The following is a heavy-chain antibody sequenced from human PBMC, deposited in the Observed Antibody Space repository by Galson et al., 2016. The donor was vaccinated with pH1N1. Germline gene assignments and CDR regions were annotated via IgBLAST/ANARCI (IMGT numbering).Heavy chain of an antibody. V-gene: IGHV1-18*01. Sequence: SVKVSCKASGYTFSNYGLTWVRQAPGQGLEWMGWISAYDGNTIHAQRFQGRVTMTTDTPTSPADMELGGLSPDYTAIYYCARDRGAFDIWGQGTMVTVSS. CDR3: ARDRGAFDI. J-gene: IGHJ3*02. CDR1: GYTFSNYG. D-gene: IGHD3-10*01. CDR2: ISAYDGNT.